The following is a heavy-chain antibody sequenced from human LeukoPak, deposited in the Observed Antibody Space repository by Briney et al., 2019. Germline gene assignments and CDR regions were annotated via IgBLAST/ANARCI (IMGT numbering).Heavy chain of an antibody. Sequence: SETLSLTCTVSGGSISSSSYYWGWIRQPPGKGLEWIGSIYYSGSTYYNPSLKSRVTISVDTSKNQFSLKLSSVTAADTAVYYCARGASRYYYGSGRLHLFDYWGQGTLVTVSS. CDR2: IYYSGST. CDR1: GGSISSSSYY. D-gene: IGHD3-10*01. J-gene: IGHJ4*02. CDR3: ARGASRYYYGSGRLHLFDY. V-gene: IGHV4-39*07.